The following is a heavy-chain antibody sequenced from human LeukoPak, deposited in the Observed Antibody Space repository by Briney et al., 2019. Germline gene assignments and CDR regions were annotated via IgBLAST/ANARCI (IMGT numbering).Heavy chain of an antibody. J-gene: IGHJ4*02. CDR1: GFTFSSYA. CDR3: ARDRSSGLDY. CDR2: ISYDGSNK. V-gene: IGHV3-30*01. Sequence: GGSLRLSCAASGFTFSSYAMHWVRQAPGKGLEWVAVISYDGSNKYYADSVKGRFTISRDNSKNTLYLQMNSLRAEDTAVYYCARDRSSGLDYWGQGTLVTVS. D-gene: IGHD3-22*01.